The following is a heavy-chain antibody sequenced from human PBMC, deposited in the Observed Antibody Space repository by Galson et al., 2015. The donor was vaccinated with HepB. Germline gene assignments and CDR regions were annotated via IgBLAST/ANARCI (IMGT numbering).Heavy chain of an antibody. CDR3: AKDHYSSSHWFDP. CDR1: GFTFSSYA. Sequence: SLRLSCAASGFTFSSYAMSWVRQAPGKGLEWVSAISGSGGSTYYADSVKGRFTISRDNSKNTLYLQMNSLRAEDTAVYCCAKDHYSSSHWFDPWGQGTLVTVSS. J-gene: IGHJ5*02. CDR2: ISGSGGST. V-gene: IGHV3-23*01. D-gene: IGHD6-13*01.